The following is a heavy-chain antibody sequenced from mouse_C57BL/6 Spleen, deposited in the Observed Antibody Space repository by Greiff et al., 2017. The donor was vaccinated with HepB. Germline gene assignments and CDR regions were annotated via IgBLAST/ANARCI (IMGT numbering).Heavy chain of an antibody. CDR3: ARQGTMVTNYAMDY. J-gene: IGHJ4*01. V-gene: IGHV2-6-1*01. Sequence: VKVVESGPGLVAPSQSLSITCTVSGFSLTSYGVHWVRQPPGKGLEWLVVIWSDGSTTYNSALKSRLSISKDNSKSQVFLKMNSLQTDDTAMYYCARQGTMVTNYAMDYWGQGTSVTVSS. CDR2: IWSDGST. CDR1: GFSLTSYG. D-gene: IGHD2-2*01.